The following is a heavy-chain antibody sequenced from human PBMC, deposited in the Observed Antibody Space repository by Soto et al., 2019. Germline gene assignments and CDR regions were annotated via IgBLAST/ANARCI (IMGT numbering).Heavy chain of an antibody. CDR2: INPNGGGT. Sequence: ASVKVSCKASGYTFTGYYMHWVRQAPGQGLEWMGWINPNGGGTNYAQKFQGRVTMTRDTSISTAYMELSRMRSDDTAVYYCASDATPLLVAHGVLNWFDPWGQGTLVTVSS. CDR3: ASDATPLLVAHGVLNWFDP. D-gene: IGHD3-10*01. V-gene: IGHV1-2*02. J-gene: IGHJ5*02. CDR1: GYTFTGYY.